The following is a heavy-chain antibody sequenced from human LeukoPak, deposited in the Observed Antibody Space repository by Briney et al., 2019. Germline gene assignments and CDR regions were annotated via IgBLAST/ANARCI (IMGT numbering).Heavy chain of an antibody. CDR2: INHSGST. D-gene: IGHD3-22*01. J-gene: IGHJ5*02. CDR1: GGSFSGYY. Sequence: PSETLSLTCAAYGGSFSGYYWSWIRQPPGKGLEWIGEINHSGSTNYNPSLKSRVTISVDTSKNQFSLKLSSVTAADTAVYYCARHVARRQYYYDSNGLRWFDPWGQGTLVTVSS. CDR3: ARHVARRQYYYDSNGLRWFDP. V-gene: IGHV4-34*01.